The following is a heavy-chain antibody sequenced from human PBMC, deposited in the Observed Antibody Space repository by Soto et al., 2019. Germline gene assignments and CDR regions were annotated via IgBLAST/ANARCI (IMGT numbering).Heavy chain of an antibody. J-gene: IGHJ6*02. CDR2: TYYRSKWYN. V-gene: IGHV6-1*01. CDR1: GDSVSSNSAA. Sequence: SQTLSLTCAISGDSVSSNSAAWNWIRQSPSRGLEWLGRTYYRSKWYNDYAVSVKSRITINPDTSKNQFSLQLNSVTPEDTAVYYCARFEQLILGYYYGMDVWGQGTTVTVSS. CDR3: ARFEQLILGYYYGMDV. D-gene: IGHD6-6*01.